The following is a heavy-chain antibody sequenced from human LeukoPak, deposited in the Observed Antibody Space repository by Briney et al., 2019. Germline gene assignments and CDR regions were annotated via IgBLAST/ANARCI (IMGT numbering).Heavy chain of an antibody. CDR2: INPNRGVT. CDR1: GYTVTGHY. CDR3: AKDAYSGFSSSYNMDS. V-gene: IGHV1-2*02. J-gene: IGHJ4*02. D-gene: IGHD5-18*01. Sequence: ASVKVSCKASGYTVTGHYLHWVRQAPGQGLEWMGWINPNRGVTNYAQKFQGRVTMTRDTSINTAYMELHSLTSDDTAMYYCAKDAYSGFSSSYNMDSWGQGTLVTVSS.